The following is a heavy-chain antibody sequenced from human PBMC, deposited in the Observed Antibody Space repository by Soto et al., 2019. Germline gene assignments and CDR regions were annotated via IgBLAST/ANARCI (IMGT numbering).Heavy chain of an antibody. CDR1: GFTFGSYV. D-gene: IGHD3-16*01. V-gene: IGHV3-30*19. CDR3: ARWGTTGGLDV. Sequence: QVQLVESGGGVVQPGTSLRVSCVGSGFTFGSYVIHWVRQAPGKGLEWVALTSYDGSDKYYDDSVRGRFTISRDNSRNTVDLQMDSLRLEDTALYYCARWGTTGGLDVWGQGTLVSVSS. CDR2: TSYDGSDK. J-gene: IGHJ1*01.